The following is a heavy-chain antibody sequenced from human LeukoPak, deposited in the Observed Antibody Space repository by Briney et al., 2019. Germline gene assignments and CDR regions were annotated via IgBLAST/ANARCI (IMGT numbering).Heavy chain of an antibody. Sequence: GGSLRLSCVTSGLTFSSYAMSWVRQAPGKGLEWVSLISGSSENTYYLDSVKGRFTISRDNSKNTLYLQMNSLRAEDTAVYYCAKDNSLDAFDIWGQGTMVTVSS. CDR2: ISGSSENT. CDR1: GLTFSSYA. D-gene: IGHD5-18*01. J-gene: IGHJ3*02. V-gene: IGHV3-23*01. CDR3: AKDNSLDAFDI.